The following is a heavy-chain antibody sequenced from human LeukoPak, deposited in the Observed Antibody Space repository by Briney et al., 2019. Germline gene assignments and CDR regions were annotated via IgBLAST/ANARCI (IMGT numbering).Heavy chain of an antibody. CDR3: VADGRDGNNIYVYY. J-gene: IGHJ4*02. D-gene: IGHD5-24*01. CDR2: ISGNGVTT. V-gene: IGHV3-64D*06. Sequence: GGSLRLSCSASGFTFSISAMHWVRQAPGKRLQYVSVISGNGVTTSYADSVKGRFTVSRDNSKNTVYLQMSSLRVEDTAVYYCVADGRDGNNIYVYYWGQGTLVTVSS. CDR1: GFTFSISA.